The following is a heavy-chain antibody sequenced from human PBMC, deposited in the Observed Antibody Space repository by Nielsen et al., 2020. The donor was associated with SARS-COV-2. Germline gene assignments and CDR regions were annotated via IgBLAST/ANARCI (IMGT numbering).Heavy chain of an antibody. Sequence: GESLKISCTGSGFTFSDYSMNWVRQAPGKGLEWVASISGDSNYIFYSELVKGRFTMSRDNGKNSLYLQMNTLRSEDTALYYCTRAFYSQSDCWGQGTLVTVSS. CDR1: GFTFSDYS. V-gene: IGHV3-21*01. D-gene: IGHD2-15*01. CDR3: TRAFYSQSDC. CDR2: ISGDSNYI. J-gene: IGHJ4*02.